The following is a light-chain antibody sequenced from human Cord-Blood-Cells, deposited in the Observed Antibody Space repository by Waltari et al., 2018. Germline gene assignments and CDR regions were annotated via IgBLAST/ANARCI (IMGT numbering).Light chain of an antibody. CDR1: QGISSY. J-gene: IGKJ3*01. Sequence: AIRMTQSPSSLSASTGDRVTITCRASQGISSYLAWYQQKPGKAPKLLIYAASTLQSGVPSRFSGSGSGTDFTLTISDLQSEDFVAYYCQQYYSYPFTFGPGTKVDIK. V-gene: IGKV1-8*01. CDR3: QQYYSYPFT. CDR2: AAS.